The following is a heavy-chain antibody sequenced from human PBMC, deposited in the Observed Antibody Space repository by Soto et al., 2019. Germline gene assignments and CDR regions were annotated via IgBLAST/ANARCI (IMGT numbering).Heavy chain of an antibody. J-gene: IGHJ5*02. CDR1: GGTFSSYA. CDR3: ARAGYSYGFSILNWFDP. Sequence: QVQLVQSGAEVKKPGSSVKVSCKASGGTFSSYAISWVRQAPGQGLEWMGGIIPIFGTANYAQKFQGRVTITADESTSTAYMELSSLRSEDTAVYYCARAGYSYGFSILNWFDPWGQGTLVTVSS. D-gene: IGHD5-18*01. CDR2: IIPIFGTA. V-gene: IGHV1-69*01.